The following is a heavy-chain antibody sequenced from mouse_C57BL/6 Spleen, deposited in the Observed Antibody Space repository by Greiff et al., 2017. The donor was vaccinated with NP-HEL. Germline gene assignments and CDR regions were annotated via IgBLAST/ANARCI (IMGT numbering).Heavy chain of an antibody. CDR3: ARIKGSSYDYYAMDY. Sequence: VQLQQSGPELVKPGASVKISCKASGYTFTDYYMNWVKQSHGKSLEWIGDINPNNGGTSYNQKFKGKATLTVDKSSSTAYMELRSLTSEDSAVYYCARIKGSSYDYYAMDYWGQGTSVTVSS. D-gene: IGHD1-1*01. V-gene: IGHV1-26*01. CDR2: INPNNGGT. J-gene: IGHJ4*01. CDR1: GYTFTDYY.